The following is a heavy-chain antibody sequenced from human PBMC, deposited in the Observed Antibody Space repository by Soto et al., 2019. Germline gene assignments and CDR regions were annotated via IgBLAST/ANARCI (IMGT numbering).Heavy chain of an antibody. J-gene: IGHJ3*02. D-gene: IGHD3-22*01. CDR3: ARDTDYYDSSGYYHDAFDI. Sequence: VASVKVSCKASGYTFTSYGISWVRQAPGQGLEWMGWISAYNGNTNYAQKLQGRVTMTTDTSTSTAYMELRSLRSDDTAVYYCARDTDYYDSSGYYHDAFDIWGQGTMGT. V-gene: IGHV1-18*04. CDR2: ISAYNGNT. CDR1: GYTFTSYG.